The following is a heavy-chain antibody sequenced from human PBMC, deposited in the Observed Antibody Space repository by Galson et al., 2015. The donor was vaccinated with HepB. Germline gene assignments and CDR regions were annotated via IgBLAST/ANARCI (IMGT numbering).Heavy chain of an antibody. CDR2: TYYRSKWYN. Sequence: CAISGDSVSSSSAAWNWIRQSPSRGLEWLGRTYYRSKWYNDYAISVKSRITINPDTSKNQFSLQLNSVTAADTAVYYCARGTLIDGSGGKRAFDYWGQGTLVTVSS. CDR1: GDSVSSSSAA. J-gene: IGHJ4*02. V-gene: IGHV6-1*01. CDR3: ARGTLIDGSGGKRAFDY. D-gene: IGHD6-25*01.